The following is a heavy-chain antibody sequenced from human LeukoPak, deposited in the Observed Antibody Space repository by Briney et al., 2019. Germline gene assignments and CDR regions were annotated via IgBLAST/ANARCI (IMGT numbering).Heavy chain of an antibody. D-gene: IGHD2-21*02. CDR1: GGSISSGGYY. V-gene: IGHV4-31*03. CDR2: IYYSGST. Sequence: PSETLSLTCTVSGGSISSGGYYWSWIRQHPGKGLEWIGYIYYSGSTYYSPSLKSRVTMSLDTSKSQFSLKLSSVTAADTAVYYCALYCGGDCYSSRARNWFDPWGQGTLVTVSS. J-gene: IGHJ5*02. CDR3: ALYCGGDCYSSRARNWFDP.